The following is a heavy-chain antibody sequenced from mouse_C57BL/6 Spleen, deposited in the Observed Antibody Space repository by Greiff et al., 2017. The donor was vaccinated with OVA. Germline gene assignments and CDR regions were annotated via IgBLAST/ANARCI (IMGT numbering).Heavy chain of an antibody. Sequence: QVQLQQSGAELVRPGTSVKVSCKASGYAFTNYLIEWVKQRPGQGLEWIGVINPGSGVTNYNEKFKGKATLTADKSSSTAYMQLSSLTSEDSAVYFCARGFTTVVRYAMDYWGQGTSVTVSS. CDR1: GYAFTNYL. CDR2: INPGSGVT. J-gene: IGHJ4*01. D-gene: IGHD1-1*01. CDR3: ARGFTTVVRYAMDY. V-gene: IGHV1-54*01.